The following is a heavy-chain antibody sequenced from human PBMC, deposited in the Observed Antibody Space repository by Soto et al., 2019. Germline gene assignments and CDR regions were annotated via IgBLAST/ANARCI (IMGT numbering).Heavy chain of an antibody. CDR2: ISGSDGRT. CDR1: GFTFSSYD. J-gene: IGHJ3*02. V-gene: IGHV3-23*01. D-gene: IGHD1-26*01. Sequence: EVQLLESGGGLIQPGGSLRLSCVVSGFTFSSYDMSWVRQAPGKGLEWVSAISGSDGRTYSADSVKGRFTISRDNSKNTLYLQIISLRADDTAVYYCAKRAYSGSYYSAFDIWGQGTMVTVSS. CDR3: AKRAYSGSYYSAFDI.